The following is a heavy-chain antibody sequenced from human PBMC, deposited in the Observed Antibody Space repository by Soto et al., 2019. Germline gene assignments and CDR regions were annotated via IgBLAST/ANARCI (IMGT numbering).Heavy chain of an antibody. Sequence: EVQLLESGGGLVQPGGSLRLSCTASGFSLSTYGVTWVRQAPGKGLGWVSGVSGGSGTTHYADSVKGRFTITTDNSENTAYLQMNSLRVEDTAVYYCAKWNGYGDHWGQGTLVTVS. CDR2: VSGGSGTT. J-gene: IGHJ4*02. V-gene: IGHV3-23*01. D-gene: IGHD1-1*01. CDR3: AKWNGYGDH. CDR1: GFSLSTYG.